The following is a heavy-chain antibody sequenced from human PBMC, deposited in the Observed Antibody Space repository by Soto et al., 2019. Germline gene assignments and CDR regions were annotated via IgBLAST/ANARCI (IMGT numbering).Heavy chain of an antibody. Sequence: EVQLVESGGGLVQPGGSLRLSCAASGFTVSSNYMSWVRQAPGKGLEWVSVIYSGGSTYYADSVKGRFTISRHNSKNTLYLQMNSLRAEDTAVYYCARRAPDYSNSNYYYYYMDVWGKGTTVTVSS. J-gene: IGHJ6*03. CDR2: IYSGGST. D-gene: IGHD4-4*01. CDR1: GFTVSSNY. CDR3: ARRAPDYSNSNYYYYYMDV. V-gene: IGHV3-53*04.